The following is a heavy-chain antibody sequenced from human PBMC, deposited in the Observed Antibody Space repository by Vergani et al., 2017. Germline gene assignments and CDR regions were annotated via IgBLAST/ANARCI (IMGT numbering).Heavy chain of an antibody. J-gene: IGHJ6*03. CDR2: IRYDGSNK. Sequence: VQLVESGGGLVKPGGSLRLSCAASGFTFSSYGMHWVRQAPGKGLEWVAFIRYDGSNKYYADSVKGRFTISRDNSKNTLYLQMNSLRAEDTAVYYCARGNYDFWSGYAEMFHYYYMDVWGKGTTVTVSS. V-gene: IGHV3-30*02. CDR1: GFTFSSYG. CDR3: ARGNYDFWSGYAEMFHYYYMDV. D-gene: IGHD3-3*01.